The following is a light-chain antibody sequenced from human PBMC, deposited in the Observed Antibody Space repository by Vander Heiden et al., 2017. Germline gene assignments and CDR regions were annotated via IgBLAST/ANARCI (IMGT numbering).Light chain of an antibody. CDR3: SSYTSSSTLV. CDR2: EVS. CDR1: SSDVGGYNY. Sequence: QSALTQPASVSGSPAQSITISCTGTSSDVGGYNYVSWYQQHPGKAPKLMIYEVSNRPSGVSNRFSGSKSGNTASLTISGLQAEDEADYYCSSYTSSSTLVFGNGTKVTVL. V-gene: IGLV2-14*01. J-gene: IGLJ1*01.